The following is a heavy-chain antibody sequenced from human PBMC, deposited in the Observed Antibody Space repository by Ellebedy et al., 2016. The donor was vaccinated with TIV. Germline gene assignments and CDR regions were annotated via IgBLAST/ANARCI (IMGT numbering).Heavy chain of an antibody. CDR1: GFTFSSYW. CDR2: ISSSGSYL. J-gene: IGHJ4*02. CDR3: ATSRARVY. Sequence: GESLKISCAASGFTFSSYWMSWVRQAPGKGLEWVSSISSSGSYLYYADSVKGRFTISRDNAKNSLYLQMSGLRVDDTAVYYCATSRARVYWGQGTLVTVSS. V-gene: IGHV3-21*01.